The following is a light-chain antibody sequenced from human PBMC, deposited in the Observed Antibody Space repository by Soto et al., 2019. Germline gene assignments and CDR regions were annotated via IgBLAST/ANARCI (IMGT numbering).Light chain of an antibody. CDR2: LEGSGSY. CDR1: SGHSSYI. Sequence: VLTQSSSASASVGSSVRLTCTLSSGHSSYIIAWHQQQPGKAPRYLMTLEGSGSYNKGSGVPDRFSGSSSGADRYLTISNLQSEDEADYYCETWGSNTWVFGGGTKLTVL. J-gene: IGLJ3*02. V-gene: IGLV4-60*03. CDR3: ETWGSNTWV.